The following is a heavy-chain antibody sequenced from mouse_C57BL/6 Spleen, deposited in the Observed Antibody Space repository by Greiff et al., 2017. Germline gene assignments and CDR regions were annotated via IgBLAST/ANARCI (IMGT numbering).Heavy chain of an antibody. V-gene: IGHV1-64*01. CDR3: ARFGTVVATDY. CDR1: GYTFTSYW. D-gene: IGHD1-1*01. CDR2: IHPNSGST. J-gene: IGHJ2*01. Sequence: VQLQQPGAELVKPGASVKLSCKASGYTFTSYWMHWVKQRPGQGLEWIGMIHPNSGSTNYNEKFKSKATLTVDKSSSTAYMQLSSLTSEDSAVYYCARFGTVVATDYWGQGTTLTVSS.